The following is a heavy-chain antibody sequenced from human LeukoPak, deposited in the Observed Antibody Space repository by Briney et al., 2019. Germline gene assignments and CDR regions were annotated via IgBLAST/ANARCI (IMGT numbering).Heavy chain of an antibody. V-gene: IGHV3-9*01. Sequence: GRSLRLSCAASGFTFDDYAMHWFRQAPGKGLEWVSGISWNSGSIGYADSVKGRFTISRDNAKNSLYLQMNSLRAEDTALYYCAKVMRGGNWKRFAFDIWGQGTMVTVSS. CDR2: ISWNSGSI. D-gene: IGHD1-1*01. CDR3: AKVMRGGNWKRFAFDI. CDR1: GFTFDDYA. J-gene: IGHJ3*02.